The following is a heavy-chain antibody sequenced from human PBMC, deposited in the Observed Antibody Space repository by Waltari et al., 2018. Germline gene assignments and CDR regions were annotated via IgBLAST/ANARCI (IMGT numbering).Heavy chain of an antibody. D-gene: IGHD4-17*01. CDR1: SYT. CDR2: IIPILGIA. CDR3: ARDRSLTTAGYYYYMDV. J-gene: IGHJ6*03. Sequence: SYTISWVRQAPGQGLEWMGRIIPILGIANYAQKFQGRVTITADKSTSTAYMELSSLRSEDKAVYYCARDRSLTTAGYYYYMDVWGKGTTVTVSS. V-gene: IGHV1-69*04.